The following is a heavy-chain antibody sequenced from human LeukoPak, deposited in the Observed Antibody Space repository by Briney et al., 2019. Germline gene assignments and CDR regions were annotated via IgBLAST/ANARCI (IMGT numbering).Heavy chain of an antibody. CDR1: EFTFTSYE. Sequence: PGGSLRLSCAASEFTFTSYEMNWVRQASGKGLEWISYISSSGSTKYYADSVKGRFTISRDNAKNSLYLQMNSLRAEDTAVYYCARGVLANWFDSWGQGTLVTVSS. J-gene: IGHJ5*01. V-gene: IGHV3-48*03. CDR3: ARGVLANWFDS. D-gene: IGHD6-6*01. CDR2: ISSSGSTK.